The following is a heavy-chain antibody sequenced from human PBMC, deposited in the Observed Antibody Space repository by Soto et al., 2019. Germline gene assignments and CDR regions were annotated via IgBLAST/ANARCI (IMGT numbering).Heavy chain of an antibody. CDR1: GFTFDDYA. CDR2: ISWNRGSI. V-gene: IGHV3-9*01. D-gene: IGHD2-2*01. Sequence: GGSLRLSCAASGFTFDDYAMHWVRQAPGKGLEWVSGISWNRGSIGYAVSVKGRFTISRDNAKNSLYLQMNSLRAKDTALYYCAKGYCSSTSCYYFDYWGQGTLVTVSS. CDR3: AKGYCSSTSCYYFDY. J-gene: IGHJ4*02.